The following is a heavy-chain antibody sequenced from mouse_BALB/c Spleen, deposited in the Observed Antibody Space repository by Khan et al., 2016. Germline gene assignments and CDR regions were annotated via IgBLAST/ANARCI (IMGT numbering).Heavy chain of an antibody. J-gene: IGHJ2*01. D-gene: IGHD1-2*01. CDR2: INTYTGEP. CDR1: GHTFTNYG. Sequence: QIQLVQSGPELKKPGETVKISCKASGHTFTNYGMNWVKQAPGKGLKWMGWINTYTGEPTYADDFKGRFAFSLETSASTAYLQINNLKNEDTATYFCARDYGYEGVDYWGQGTTLTVSS. V-gene: IGHV9-3-1*01. CDR3: ARDYGYEGVDY.